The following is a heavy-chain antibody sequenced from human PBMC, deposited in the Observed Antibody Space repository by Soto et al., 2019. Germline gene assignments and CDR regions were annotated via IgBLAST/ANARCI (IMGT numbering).Heavy chain of an antibody. CDR3: ARRPRASGAPRYFDL. Sequence: GASVKVSCKASGGTLSSYAISWVRQAPGQGLEWMGGIIPIFGTANYAQKFQGRVTITADKSTSTAYMELSSLRSEDTAVYYCARRPRASGAPRYFDLWGRGTLVTVSS. CDR1: GGTLSSYA. D-gene: IGHD1-26*01. J-gene: IGHJ2*01. V-gene: IGHV1-69*06. CDR2: IIPIFGTA.